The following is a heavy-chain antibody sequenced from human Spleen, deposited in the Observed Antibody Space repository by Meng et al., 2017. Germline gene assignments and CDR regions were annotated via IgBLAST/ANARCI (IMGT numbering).Heavy chain of an antibody. CDR3: ARVQRRIVRTDPPPGALDL. Sequence: GGPLRLSCAASGFTFSSYAMHWVRQAPGKGLEWVAVISYDGSNKYYADSVKGRFTISRDNSKNTLYLQMNNLRAEDTAVYYCARVQRRIVRTDPPPGALDLWGQGTKVTVSS. J-gene: IGHJ3*01. V-gene: IGHV3-30*04. D-gene: IGHD1-26*01. CDR1: GFTFSSYA. CDR2: ISYDGSNK.